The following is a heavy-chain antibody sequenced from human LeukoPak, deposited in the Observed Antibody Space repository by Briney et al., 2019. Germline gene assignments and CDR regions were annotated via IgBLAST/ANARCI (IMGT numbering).Heavy chain of an antibody. CDR3: ARLMIGSATPLDY. D-gene: IGHD3-22*01. CDR2: INPKSGGT. CDR1: GYSFTGHY. Sequence: ASVKVSCKASGYSFTGHYMHWVRQAPGQGLEWMGWINPKSGGTNYAQKFQGRVTMTRDTSISTAYMELSRLRSDDTAVYYCARLMIGSATPLDYWGQGTLVTVSS. V-gene: IGHV1-2*02. J-gene: IGHJ4*02.